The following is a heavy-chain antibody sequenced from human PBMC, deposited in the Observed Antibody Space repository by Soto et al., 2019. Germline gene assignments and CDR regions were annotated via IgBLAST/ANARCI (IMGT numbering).Heavy chain of an antibody. CDR2: ISWDGGKP. CDR3: ARDTKDVLTGQKRYFDH. D-gene: IGHD3-9*01. J-gene: IGHJ4*02. CDR1: GFRFPTYT. V-gene: IGHV3-43*01. Sequence: PGGSLRPSCAASGFRFPTYTMHWVRHTPGKGRGWVWSISWDGGKPLYSDSVKGRSIIHTDNRTNPLYLRINSLTTEATALNFCARDTKDVLTGQKRYFDHWGQGTLVTVSS.